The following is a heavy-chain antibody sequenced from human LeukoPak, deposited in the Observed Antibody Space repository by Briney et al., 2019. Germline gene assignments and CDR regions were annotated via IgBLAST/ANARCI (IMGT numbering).Heavy chain of an antibody. CDR3: AKLEYESPPVDY. Sequence: PEGSLRLSCEASGFIFSTYAMSWVRQAPGKGLEWVSGLSGLGYRTHYADSVKGRFTISRDNSKNTLFLQMNSLRVEDTAVYYCAKLEYESPPVDYWGQGTLVTVSS. CDR2: LSGLGYRT. CDR1: GFIFSTYA. V-gene: IGHV3-23*01. J-gene: IGHJ4*02. D-gene: IGHD2/OR15-2a*01.